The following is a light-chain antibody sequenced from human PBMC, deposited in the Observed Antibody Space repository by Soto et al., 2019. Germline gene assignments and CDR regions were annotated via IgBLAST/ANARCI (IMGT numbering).Light chain of an antibody. CDR1: QSVSSNY. Sequence: EIVLTQSPGTLSLSPGERATLTCRASQSVSSNYLAWYQQKPGQAPRLLIYEASTRATGIPNRFSGSGSGTDFTLTISRLDPEYFAVYYCQQYGRSLWTFGQGTKVE. J-gene: IGKJ1*01. CDR2: EAS. V-gene: IGKV3-20*01. CDR3: QQYGRSLWT.